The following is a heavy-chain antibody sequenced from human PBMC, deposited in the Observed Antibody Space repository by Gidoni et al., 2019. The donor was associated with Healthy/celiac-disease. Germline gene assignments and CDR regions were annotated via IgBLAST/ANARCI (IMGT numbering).Heavy chain of an antibody. CDR2: IYSGGST. Sequence: EVQLVESGGGLVQPGGSLRLSCAASGFTVSSNYMSWVRQAPGKGLEWVSVIYSGGSTYYADSVKGRFTISRDNSKNTLYLQMNSLRAEDTAVYYCARDGSSSSWNPLDYWGQGTLVTVSS. V-gene: IGHV3-66*01. CDR3: ARDGSSSSWNPLDY. D-gene: IGHD6-13*01. CDR1: GFTVSSNY. J-gene: IGHJ4*02.